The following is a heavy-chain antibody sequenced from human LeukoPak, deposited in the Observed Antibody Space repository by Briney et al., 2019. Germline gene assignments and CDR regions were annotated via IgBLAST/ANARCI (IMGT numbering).Heavy chain of an antibody. Sequence: GRSLRLSCAASGFTLSSYSMNWVRETPGKGLEWVSSISSTSTYIHYADSVRGRFTISRDNAKNSLYLQVNILRAEDTAVYQCARERHYSDSDGYWTSPYYHMYVCGKGNTITVSS. J-gene: IGHJ6*03. CDR2: ISSTSTYI. CDR3: ARERHYSDSDGYWTSPYYHMYV. CDR1: GFTLSSYS. V-gene: IGHV3-21*01. D-gene: IGHD3-22*01.